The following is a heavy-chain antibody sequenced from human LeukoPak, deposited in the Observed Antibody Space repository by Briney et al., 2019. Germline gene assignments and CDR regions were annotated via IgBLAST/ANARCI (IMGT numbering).Heavy chain of an antibody. CDR3: APMECGGDCYQDDAFDI. J-gene: IGHJ3*02. V-gene: IGHV3-48*03. CDR2: ISSSGSTI. Sequence: GGSLRLSCAASGFTFSSYEMNWVRQAPGKGLEWVSYISSSGSTIYYADSVKSRFTISRDNAKNSLYLQMNSLRAEDTAVYYCAPMECGGDCYQDDAFDIWGQGTMVTVSS. D-gene: IGHD2-21*02. CDR1: GFTFSSYE.